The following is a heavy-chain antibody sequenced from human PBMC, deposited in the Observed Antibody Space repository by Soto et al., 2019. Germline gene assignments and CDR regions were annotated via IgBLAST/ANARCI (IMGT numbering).Heavy chain of an antibody. CDR3: ASLFYYYDKGFDP. CDR2: IYYSGST. D-gene: IGHD3-22*01. CDR1: GGSISSSSYY. Sequence: SETLSLTCTGSGGSISSSSYYWGWIRQPPGKGLEWIGSIYYSGSTYYNPSLKSRVTISVDTSKNQFSLKLSSVTAADTAVYYCASLFYYYDKGFDPWGQGTLVTVSS. V-gene: IGHV4-39*01. J-gene: IGHJ5*02.